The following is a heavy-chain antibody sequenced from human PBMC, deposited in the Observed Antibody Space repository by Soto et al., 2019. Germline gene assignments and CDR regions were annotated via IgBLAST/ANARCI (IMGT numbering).Heavy chain of an antibody. J-gene: IGHJ4*02. Sequence: GASVKVSCKASGFTFTSSAVQWVRQARGQRLEWIGWIVVGSGNTNYAQKFQERVTITRDMSTSTAYMELSSLRSEDTAVYYCAAEDYYDSSGYSRDYWGQGTLVTVSS. V-gene: IGHV1-58*01. D-gene: IGHD3-22*01. CDR3: AAEDYYDSSGYSRDY. CDR1: GFTFTSSA. CDR2: IVVGSGNT.